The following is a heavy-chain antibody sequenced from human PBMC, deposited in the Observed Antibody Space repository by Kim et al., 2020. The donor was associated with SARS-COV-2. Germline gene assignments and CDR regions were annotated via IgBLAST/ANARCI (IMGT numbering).Heavy chain of an antibody. CDR3: AKDIATVTTYFDY. Sequence: YADSVKGRFTISRDNSKNTLYLQMNSLRAEDTAVYYCAKDIATVTTYFDYWGQGTLVTVSS. J-gene: IGHJ4*02. D-gene: IGHD4-17*01. V-gene: IGHV3-23*01.